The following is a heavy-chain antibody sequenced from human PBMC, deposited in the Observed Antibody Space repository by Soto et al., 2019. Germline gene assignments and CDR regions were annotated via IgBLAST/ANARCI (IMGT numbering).Heavy chain of an antibody. CDR2: MSGTSADT. V-gene: IGHV3-23*01. D-gene: IGHD2-15*01. Sequence: DVHLLESGGGLVQPGGSLRLSCAASGFMFSAYAMHWVRQAPEQGLEWVSSMSGTSADTYYADSVKGRFTVSRDSSKDTLYLQLNSLRAEDTALYFCAREDGGGPFDYWGQGTLVIVSS. CDR3: AREDGGGPFDY. CDR1: GFMFSAYA. J-gene: IGHJ4*02.